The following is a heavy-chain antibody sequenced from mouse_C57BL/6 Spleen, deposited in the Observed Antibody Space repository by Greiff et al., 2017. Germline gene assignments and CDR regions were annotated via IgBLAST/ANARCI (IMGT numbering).Heavy chain of an antibody. Sequence: EVKLMESGPGLVKPSQSLSLTCSVTGYSITSGYYWNWIRQFPGNKLEWMGYISYDGSNNYNPSLKNRISITRDTSKNQFFLKLNSVTTEDTATYYCARGITTVVAKAMDYWGQGTSVTVSS. CDR2: ISYDGSN. J-gene: IGHJ4*01. CDR1: GYSITSGYY. V-gene: IGHV3-6*01. CDR3: ARGITTVVAKAMDY. D-gene: IGHD1-1*01.